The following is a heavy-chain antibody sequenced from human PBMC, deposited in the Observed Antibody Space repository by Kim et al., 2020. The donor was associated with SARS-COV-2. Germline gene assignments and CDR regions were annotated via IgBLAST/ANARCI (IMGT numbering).Heavy chain of an antibody. J-gene: IGHJ2*01. CDR1: GFTFDLYA. Sequence: GGSLRLSCTASGFTFDLYAMFWVRQAPGKGLEWVSGLSSNGGSIGYADSVKGRFTISRDNAGNFLNLQMKSLRTEDTALYYCARSLNYWHFDHWGRGTL. CDR2: LSSNGGSI. CDR3: ARSLNYWHFDH. V-gene: IGHV3-9*01.